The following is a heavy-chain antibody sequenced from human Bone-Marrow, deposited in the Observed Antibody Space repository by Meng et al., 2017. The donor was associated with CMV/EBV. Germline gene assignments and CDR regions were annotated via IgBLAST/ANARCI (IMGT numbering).Heavy chain of an antibody. V-gene: IGHV1-69*10. J-gene: IGHJ6*02. CDR3: ARVIDYDFWSGSYSYFGMDD. CDR1: GGTFSSYA. CDR2: INPILGIA. Sequence: SVKVSCKASGGTFSSYAISWVRQAPGQGLEWMGGINPILGIANYAQKFQGRVTITADNSTSTAYMERSSLRSEDTAVYYCARVIDYDFWSGSYSYFGMDDWGQGTTVTVSS. D-gene: IGHD3-3*01.